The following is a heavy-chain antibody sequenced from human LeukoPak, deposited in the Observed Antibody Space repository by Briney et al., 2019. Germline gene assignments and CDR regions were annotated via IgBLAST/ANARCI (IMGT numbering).Heavy chain of an antibody. V-gene: IGHV3-74*01. J-gene: IGHJ4*02. Sequence: GGSLRLSCAASGFTFSSYWMHWVRQAPGKGLVWVSRINSDGSSTSYADSVKGRFTISRDNSKNTLYLQMNSLRAEDTAVYYCAKDPDCTSGICYTFFDYWGQGTLVTVSS. CDR3: AKDPDCTSGICYTFFDY. CDR1: GFTFSSYW. D-gene: IGHD2-8*01. CDR2: INSDGSST.